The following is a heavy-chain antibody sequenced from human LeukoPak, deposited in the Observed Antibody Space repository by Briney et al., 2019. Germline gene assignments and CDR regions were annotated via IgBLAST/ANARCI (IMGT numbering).Heavy chain of an antibody. V-gene: IGHV4-30-4*01. CDR2: IHHSGST. Sequence: PSETLSLTCTVSGDSISSGDYYWSWIRQAPGKGLEWIGYIHHSGSTYYNPSLKSRVIISVDTSRYQFSLELTSVTAADTAVYYCALSDQLTQPLYFDYWGQGTLVTVSS. CDR3: ALSDQLTQPLYFDY. D-gene: IGHD3-16*02. CDR1: GDSISSGDYY. J-gene: IGHJ4*02.